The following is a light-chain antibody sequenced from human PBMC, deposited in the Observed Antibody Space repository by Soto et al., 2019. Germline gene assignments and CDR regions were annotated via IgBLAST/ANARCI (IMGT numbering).Light chain of an antibody. J-gene: IGKJ1*01. Sequence: AIPLTQSPSSLYASVGDMVTITCRASQAIRTALGWYQQKXGKVPKLXIYAASILQSGVPSRFRGSGSGTDYTLTISSLQPEDFEPYYCLLDFRYFWAFGQGTKVDIK. CDR1: QAIRTA. V-gene: IGKV1-6*01. CDR2: AAS. CDR3: LLDFRYFWA.